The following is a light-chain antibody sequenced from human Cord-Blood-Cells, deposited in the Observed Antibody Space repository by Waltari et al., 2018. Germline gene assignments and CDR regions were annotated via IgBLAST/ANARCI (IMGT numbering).Light chain of an antibody. Sequence: QSVLTQPPSASGTPGQRATISCSGISSNIGSNTVNWYQQLPGTAPKLLIYSNNQRPSGVPDRFSGSKSGTSASLAISGLQSEDEADYYWAAWDDSLNGPVFGGGTKLTVL. J-gene: IGLJ3*02. CDR1: SSNIGSNT. CDR3: AAWDDSLNGPV. V-gene: IGLV1-44*01. CDR2: SNN.